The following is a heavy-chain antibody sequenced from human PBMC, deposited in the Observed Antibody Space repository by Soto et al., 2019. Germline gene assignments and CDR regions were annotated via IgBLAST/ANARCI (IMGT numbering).Heavy chain of an antibody. Sequence: GASVKVSCKASGGTFSSYTISWVRQAPGQGLEWMGRIIPILGIANYAQKFQGRVTITADKSTSTAYMELSSLRSEDTAVYYCARDRYFDWLLLDYWGQGTLVTVSS. J-gene: IGHJ4*02. D-gene: IGHD3-9*01. CDR3: ARDRYFDWLLLDY. CDR2: IIPILGIA. V-gene: IGHV1-69*04. CDR1: GGTFSSYT.